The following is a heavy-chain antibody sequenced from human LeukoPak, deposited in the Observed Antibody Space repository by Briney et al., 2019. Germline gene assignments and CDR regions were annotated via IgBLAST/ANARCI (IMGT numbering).Heavy chain of an antibody. D-gene: IGHD3-10*01. CDR2: ISGSGGST. V-gene: IGHV3-23*01. Sequence: GGSLRLSCAVSGFTFSSYAMSWVRQAPGKGLEWVSAISGSGGSTYYVDSVKGRFTISRDNSKNTLYLQMNSLRAEDTAVYYCAERGGPFDYWGQGTLVTVSS. J-gene: IGHJ4*02. CDR3: AERGGPFDY. CDR1: GFTFSSYA.